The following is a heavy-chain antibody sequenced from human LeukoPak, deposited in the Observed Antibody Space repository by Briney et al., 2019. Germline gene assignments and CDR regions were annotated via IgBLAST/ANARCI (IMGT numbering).Heavy chain of an antibody. CDR3: ARQPHYYGSGFPYYFDY. CDR2: IYYSGST. J-gene: IGHJ4*02. CDR1: GGSISSGGYY. D-gene: IGHD3-10*01. Sequence: PSETLSLTCTVSGGSISSGGYYWSWIRQPPGKGLEWIASIYYSGSTYYNPSLKSRVTISVDTSKNQFFLKLSSVTAADTAVYYCARQPHYYGSGFPYYFDYWGQGTLVTVSS. V-gene: IGHV4-39*01.